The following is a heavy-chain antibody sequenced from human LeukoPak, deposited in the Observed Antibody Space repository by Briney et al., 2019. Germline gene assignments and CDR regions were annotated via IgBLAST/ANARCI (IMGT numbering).Heavy chain of an antibody. D-gene: IGHD3-22*01. V-gene: IGHV4-4*07. CDR3: ARCDHCYDSSGYSGDAFDI. J-gene: IGHJ3*02. Sequence: SETLSLTCTVSGGSISSYCWSWIRQPAGKGLEWIRRIYTSGSTNYNPSLKSRVTMPVDTSKNQFSLKLSSVTAADTAVYYCARCDHCYDSSGYSGDAFDIWGQGTMVTVSS. CDR2: IYTSGST. CDR1: GGSISSYC.